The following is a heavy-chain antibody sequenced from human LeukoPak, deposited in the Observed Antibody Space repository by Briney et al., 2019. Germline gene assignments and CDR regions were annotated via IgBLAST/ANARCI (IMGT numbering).Heavy chain of an antibody. V-gene: IGHV1-46*01. Sequence: ASVKVSCKASGYTFTSYYMHWVRQAPGQGLEWMGLINPSGSSTSYAQKFQGRLSLTRDMSTSTDYMELSSLRSEDTAVYYCARDNSVGDTAWWFDPWGQGILVTVSS. CDR1: GYTFTSYY. CDR2: INPSGSST. D-gene: IGHD1-26*01. J-gene: IGHJ5*02. CDR3: ARDNSVGDTAWWFDP.